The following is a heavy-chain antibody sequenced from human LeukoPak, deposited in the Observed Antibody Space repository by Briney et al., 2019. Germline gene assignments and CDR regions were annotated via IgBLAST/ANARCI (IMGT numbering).Heavy chain of an antibody. CDR3: AKALEGNGWYGDAFDI. V-gene: IGHV3-23*01. CDR1: GFTFSSYA. D-gene: IGHD6-19*01. J-gene: IGHJ3*02. Sequence: GGSLRLSCAASGFTFSSYAMSWVRQAPGKGLEWVSAISGSGGSTYYADSVKGRFTISRDNSKNTLYLQMNSLRAEDTAVYYCAKALEGNGWYGDAFDIWGQGTMVTVSS. CDR2: ISGSGGST.